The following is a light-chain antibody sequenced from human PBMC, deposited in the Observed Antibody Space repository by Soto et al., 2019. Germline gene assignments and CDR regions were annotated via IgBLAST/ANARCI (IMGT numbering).Light chain of an antibody. V-gene: IGKV1-27*01. CDR3: QQSYSTHIT. CDR2: AAS. J-gene: IGKJ5*01. Sequence: ASVGDRVTITCRANQDISYYLAWYQQKQGKVPKLLIYAASTLQSGVPSRFSGSGSGTDFTLTISSLQPEDFATYYCQQSYSTHITFGQGTRLEIK. CDR1: QDISYY.